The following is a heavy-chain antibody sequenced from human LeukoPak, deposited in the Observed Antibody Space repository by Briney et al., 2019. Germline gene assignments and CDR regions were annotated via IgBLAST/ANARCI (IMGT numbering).Heavy chain of an antibody. CDR3: ARVSYDFWSGSHTSDP. CDR2: IYSGGST. V-gene: IGHV3-53*01. J-gene: IGHJ5*02. Sequence: PGGSLRLSCAASGFTVSSNYMSWVRQAPGKGLEWVSVIYSGGSTYYADSVKGRFTISRDNSKNTLYLQMNSLRAEDTAVYYCARVSYDFWSGSHTSDPWGQGTLVTVSS. D-gene: IGHD3-3*01. CDR1: GFTVSSNY.